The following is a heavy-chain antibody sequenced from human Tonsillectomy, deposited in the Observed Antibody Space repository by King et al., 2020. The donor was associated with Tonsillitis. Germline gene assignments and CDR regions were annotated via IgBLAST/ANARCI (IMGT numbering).Heavy chain of an antibody. CDR2: IYYSGST. CDR3: ARYPRGGYNFGPLYD. V-gene: IGHV4-59*01. Sequence: VQLQESGPGLVKPSETLSLTCTVSGGSISSYYWSWIRQPPGKGLEWIGYIYYSGSTNYNPSLKSRVTISVDTSKNQFSLKLSSVTAADTAVYYCARYPRGGYNFGPLYDWGQGTLVTVSS. D-gene: IGHD5-24*01. CDR1: GGSISSYY. J-gene: IGHJ4*02.